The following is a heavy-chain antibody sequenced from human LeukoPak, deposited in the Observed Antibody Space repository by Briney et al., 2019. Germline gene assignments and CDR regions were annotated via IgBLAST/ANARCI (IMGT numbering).Heavy chain of an antibody. D-gene: IGHD6-13*01. CDR2: IYYSGST. CDR3: AREVAAAGLDH. CDR1: GGSISSYY. V-gene: IGHV4-59*01. Sequence: PSETLSLTCTVSGGSISSYYWSWIRQPPGKGLEWIGYIYYSGSTNYNPSLKSRVTISVDTSKNQFSLKLSSVTAADTAVYYCAREVAAAGLDHWGQGTLVTVSS. J-gene: IGHJ4*02.